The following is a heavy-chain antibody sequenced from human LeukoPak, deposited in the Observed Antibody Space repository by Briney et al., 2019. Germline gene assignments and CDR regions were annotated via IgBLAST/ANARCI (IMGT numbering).Heavy chain of an antibody. J-gene: IGHJ4*02. Sequence: GASVKVSCKASGYTFTSYGISWVRQAPGQGLEWMGWISAYNGNTNYAQKLQGRVTMTTDTSTSTAYMELRSLRSDDTAVYYCARSAYCGGDCYSQPDYWGQGTLVTVSS. V-gene: IGHV1-18*01. CDR2: ISAYNGNT. CDR3: ARSAYCGGDCYSQPDY. D-gene: IGHD2-21*02. CDR1: GYTFTSYG.